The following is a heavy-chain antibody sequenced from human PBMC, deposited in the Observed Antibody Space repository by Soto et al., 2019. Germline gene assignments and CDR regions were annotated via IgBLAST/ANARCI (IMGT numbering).Heavy chain of an antibody. J-gene: IGHJ6*02. Sequence: GGSLRLSCAASGFTFSSYSLNWVRQAPGKGLEWVSYISSSSSTIYYADSVKSRFTISRDNAKNSLYLQMNSLRAEDTALYYCARDRYYGMDVWGQGTTVTVSS. V-gene: IGHV3-48*01. D-gene: IGHD3-9*01. CDR2: ISSSSSTI. CDR3: ARDRYYGMDV. CDR1: GFTFSSYS.